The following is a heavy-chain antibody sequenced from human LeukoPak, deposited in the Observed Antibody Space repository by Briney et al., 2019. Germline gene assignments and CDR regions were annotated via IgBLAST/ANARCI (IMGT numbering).Heavy chain of an antibody. J-gene: IGHJ4*02. V-gene: IGHV3-30-3*01. CDR1: GFTFSSYA. Sequence: GGSLRLSCAASGFTFSSYAMHWVRQAPGKGLEWVAVISYDGSNKYYADSVKGRFTISRDNSKNTLYLQMNSLRAEDTAVYYCARGPQKDADVLLWFGELPDYWGQGALVTVSS. D-gene: IGHD3-10*01. CDR2: ISYDGSNK. CDR3: ARGPQKDADVLLWFGELPDY.